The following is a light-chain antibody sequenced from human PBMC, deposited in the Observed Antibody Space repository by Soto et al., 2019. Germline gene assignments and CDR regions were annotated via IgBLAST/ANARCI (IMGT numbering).Light chain of an antibody. CDR3: SSYTSSSALDV. CDR1: SSDVDVYNY. J-gene: IGLJ1*01. Sequence: QSALTQPASVSGSPGQSITISCTGTSSDVDVYNYVSWYQQHPGKAPKLMIYEVRNRPSGVSNRFSGSKSGNTASLTISGLQAEDEADYYCSSYTSSSALDVFGTGTKVTVL. CDR2: EVR. V-gene: IGLV2-14*01.